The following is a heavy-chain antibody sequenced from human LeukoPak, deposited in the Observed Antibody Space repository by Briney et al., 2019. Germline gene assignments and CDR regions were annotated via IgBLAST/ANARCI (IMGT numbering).Heavy chain of an antibody. CDR1: GYTFTGYY. Sequence: RASVKVSRKASGYTFTGYYMHWVRQAPGQGLEWMGWISAYNGNTNYAQKLQGRVTMTTDTSTSTAYMELRSLRSDDTAVYYCASSSSGWYAFGGAFDIWGQGTMVTVSS. CDR3: ASSSSGWYAFGGAFDI. V-gene: IGHV1-18*04. CDR2: ISAYNGNT. J-gene: IGHJ3*02. D-gene: IGHD6-19*01.